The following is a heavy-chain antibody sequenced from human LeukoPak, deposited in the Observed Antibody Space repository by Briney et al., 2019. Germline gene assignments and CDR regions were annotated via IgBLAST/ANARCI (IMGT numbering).Heavy chain of an antibody. CDR2: INPRGRT. Sequence: SETLSLTCAVYGGSLRGFYWSWIRQPPGKGLEWIGDINPRGRTNYHPSLKSRVTISVDTSRNQFSLNLNSVTAADTAVYYCARGAGYSREVNYYHYMDVWGKGTTVTVSS. V-gene: IGHV4-34*01. CDR1: GGSLRGFY. CDR3: ARGAGYSREVNYYHYMDV. D-gene: IGHD5-12*01. J-gene: IGHJ6*03.